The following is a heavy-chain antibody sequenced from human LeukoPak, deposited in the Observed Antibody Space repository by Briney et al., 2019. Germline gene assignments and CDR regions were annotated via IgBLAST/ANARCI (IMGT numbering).Heavy chain of an antibody. D-gene: IGHD6-6*01. CDR2: ISGGGGST. CDR1: GFTFSSYG. Sequence: PGGSLRLSCAAPGFTFSSYGMSWVRQPPGKGLEWVATISGGGGSTYYADSVKGRFTISRDNSKNTLYLQMNSLRAEDTAVYYCAKTMGSSWLFDYWGQGTLVTVSS. J-gene: IGHJ4*02. CDR3: AKTMGSSWLFDY. V-gene: IGHV3-23*01.